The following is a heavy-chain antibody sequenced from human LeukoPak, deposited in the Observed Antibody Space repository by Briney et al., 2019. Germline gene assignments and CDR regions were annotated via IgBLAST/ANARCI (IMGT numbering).Heavy chain of an antibody. V-gene: IGHV4-4*07. Sequence: SETLSLTCTVSGDSLSSSYWSWVRQPAGKGLEWIGRIYTSGYTNYNPSLRSRVTLSVETSKNQFSLKLTSVTDADAAVYYCARDCSGGNCYLGVIDYWGQGTQVIVSS. J-gene: IGHJ4*02. CDR3: ARDCSGGNCYLGVIDY. D-gene: IGHD2-15*01. CDR2: IYTSGYT. CDR1: GDSLSSSY.